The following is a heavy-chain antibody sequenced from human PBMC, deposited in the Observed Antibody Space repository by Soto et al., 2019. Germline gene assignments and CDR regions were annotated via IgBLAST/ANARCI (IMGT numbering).Heavy chain of an antibody. CDR3: ARDTFCSSTSCYADGFHDY. D-gene: IGHD2-2*01. J-gene: IGHJ4*02. CDR1: GFTFSSYS. Sequence: GGSLRLSCAASGFTFSSYSMNWVRQAPGKGLEWVSYISSSSSTIYYADSVKGRFTISRDNAKNSLYLQMNSLRAEDTAVYYCARDTFCSSTSCYADGFHDYWGQGTLVTVSS. CDR2: ISSSSSTI. V-gene: IGHV3-48*01.